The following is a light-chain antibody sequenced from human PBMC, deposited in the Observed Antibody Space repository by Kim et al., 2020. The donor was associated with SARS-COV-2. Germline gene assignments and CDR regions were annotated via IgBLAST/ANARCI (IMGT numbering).Light chain of an antibody. V-gene: IGKV3-20*01. CDR1: QSVANNQ. CDR2: GAS. Sequence: SPGERATLSCRASQSVANNQLGWYQQRPGETTSLLIYGASSSATGTPDRFIGSGCATYFTLTISSLEAEDAAVYCWQQHGSSVWTFGQGTKVDIK. J-gene: IGKJ1*01. CDR3: QQHGSSVWT.